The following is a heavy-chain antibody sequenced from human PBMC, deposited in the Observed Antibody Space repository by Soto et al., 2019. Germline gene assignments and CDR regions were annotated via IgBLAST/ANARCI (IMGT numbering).Heavy chain of an antibody. D-gene: IGHD3-3*01. CDR1: GFTFSSYG. CDR2: ISYDGSNK. CDR3: AKDAAYYDFWSGYYTPDAFDI. J-gene: IGHJ3*02. Sequence: GGSLRLSCAASGFTFSSYGMHWVRQAPGKGLEWVAVISYDGSNKYYADSVKGRFTISRDNSKNTLYLQMNSLRAEDTAVYYCAKDAAYYDFWSGYYTPDAFDIWGQGTMVTVSS. V-gene: IGHV3-30*18.